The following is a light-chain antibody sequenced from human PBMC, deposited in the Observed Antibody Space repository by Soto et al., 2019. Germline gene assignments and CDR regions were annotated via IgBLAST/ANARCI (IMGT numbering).Light chain of an antibody. CDR1: QTISSW. CDR2: KAS. Sequence: DIQMTQSPSTLSGSVGDRVTITCRASQTISSWLAWYQQKPGKAPKLLVYKASTFTSGVPSWFSGSGSGTEFTLTIGSLQPDVVASYYCQHYNRYSEAFGQGTKVELK. CDR3: QHYNRYSEA. J-gene: IGKJ1*01. V-gene: IGKV1-5*03.